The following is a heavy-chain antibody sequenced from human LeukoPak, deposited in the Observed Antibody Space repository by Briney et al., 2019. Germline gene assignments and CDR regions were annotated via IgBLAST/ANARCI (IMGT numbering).Heavy chain of an antibody. D-gene: IGHD6-19*01. CDR1: GGSISSYY. V-gene: IGHV4-59*12. CDR2: IYYSGST. Sequence: SETLSLTCSVSGGSISSYYWSWIRQPPGKGLEWIGYIYYSGSTNYNPSLKSRVTISVDTSKNQFSLKLSSVTAADTAVYYCARVGAVAGREYIDYWGQGTLVTVSS. J-gene: IGHJ4*02. CDR3: ARVGAVAGREYIDY.